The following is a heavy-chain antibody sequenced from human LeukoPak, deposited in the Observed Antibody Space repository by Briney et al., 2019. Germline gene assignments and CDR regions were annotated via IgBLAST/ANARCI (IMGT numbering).Heavy chain of an antibody. Sequence: ASVKVSCKASGYTFTSYGISWVRQAPGQGLEWMGWISAYNGNTNYAQKLQGRVTMTTDTSTSTAYMELRSLRSDDTAVYYCARDRRSSTSCYPNWFDPWGQGTLVTVSS. J-gene: IGHJ5*02. CDR2: ISAYNGNT. CDR1: GYTFTSYG. D-gene: IGHD2-2*01. CDR3: ARDRRSSTSCYPNWFDP. V-gene: IGHV1-18*01.